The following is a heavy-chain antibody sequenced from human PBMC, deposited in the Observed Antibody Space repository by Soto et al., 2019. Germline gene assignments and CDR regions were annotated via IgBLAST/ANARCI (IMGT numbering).Heavy chain of an antibody. J-gene: IGHJ4*02. V-gene: IGHV1-69*02. D-gene: IGHD3-3*01. CDR1: GGTFSSYT. CDR2: IIPILGIA. Sequence: SVKVSCKASGGTFSSYTISWVRQAPGQGLEWMGRIIPILGIANYAQKFQGRVTITTDKSTSTAYMELSSLRSEDTAVYYYARLYDFWSGYSADIIDYSGQGTLVTVST. CDR3: ARLYDFWSGYSADIIDY.